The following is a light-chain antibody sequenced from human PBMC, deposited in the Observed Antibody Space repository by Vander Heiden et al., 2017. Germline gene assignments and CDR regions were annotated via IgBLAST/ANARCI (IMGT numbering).Light chain of an antibody. CDR3: QQYNHLCT. CDR1: QSISTN. CDR2: DTS. V-gene: IGKV3-15*01. Sequence: ETVMTQSPATLSVSPGERATLSCRASQSISTNLAWYQHKPGQAPRLLIYDTSTRATGIPARFSGSGSGTEFILTISSLQSEDFALYYCQQYNHLCTFGQGTKLEIK. J-gene: IGKJ2*02.